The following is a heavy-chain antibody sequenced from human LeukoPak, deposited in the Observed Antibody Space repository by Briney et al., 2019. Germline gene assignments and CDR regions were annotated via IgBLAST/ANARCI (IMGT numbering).Heavy chain of an antibody. CDR1: GFTFSNAW. Sequence: GGSLRLSCAASGFTFSNAWMSWVRQAPGKGLEWVGRIKSKTDGGTTDYAAPVKGRFTISRDDSKNTLYLQMNSLRAEDTAVYYCARDKVDGNGGPWIQLWWGYFDYWGQGTLVTVSS. CDR2: IKSKTDGGTT. J-gene: IGHJ4*02. CDR3: ARDKVDGNGGPWIQLWWGYFDY. V-gene: IGHV3-15*01. D-gene: IGHD5-18*01.